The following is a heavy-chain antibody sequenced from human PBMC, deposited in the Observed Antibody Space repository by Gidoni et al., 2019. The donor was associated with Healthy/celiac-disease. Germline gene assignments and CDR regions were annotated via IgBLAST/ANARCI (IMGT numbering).Heavy chain of an antibody. V-gene: IGHV3-15*01. CDR3: TSTVDYHVPNDGMDV. Sequence: EVQLVESGGGLVKPGVSLRLSCADSGFTFSNAWMSWVRQAPGKGLEWVGRIKSKTDGGTTDYAAPVKGRFTISRDDSKNTLYLQMNSLKTEDTAVYYCTSTVDYHVPNDGMDVWGQGTTVTVS. J-gene: IGHJ6*02. CDR2: IKSKTDGGTT. D-gene: IGHD5-12*01. CDR1: GFTFSNAW.